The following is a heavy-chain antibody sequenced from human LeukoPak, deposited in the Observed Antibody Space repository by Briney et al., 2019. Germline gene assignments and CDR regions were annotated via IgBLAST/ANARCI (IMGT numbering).Heavy chain of an antibody. D-gene: IGHD3-9*01. Sequence: GESLKISCKGSGYRFTDYWIGWVRQMPGKGLEWMGIIYPGDSDTRYSPSFQGQVTISADKSISTAYLQWSSLKASDTAMYYCARWGAARLRYFDWLQDYWGQGTLVTVSS. V-gene: IGHV5-51*01. CDR3: ARWGAARLRYFDWLQDY. CDR2: IYPGDSDT. CDR1: GYRFTDYW. J-gene: IGHJ4*02.